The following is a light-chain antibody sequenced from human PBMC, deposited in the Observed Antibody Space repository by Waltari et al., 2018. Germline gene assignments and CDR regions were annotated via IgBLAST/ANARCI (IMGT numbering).Light chain of an antibody. V-gene: IGLV3-21*04. CDR2: YDI. J-gene: IGLJ2*01. CDR3: LGWHSTTDHHGV. CDR1: NIGSKS. Sequence: SYVVTQSPSVSVAPGETARITCGGDNIGSKSVHWYQQRPGQAPVLVISYDIDRPSGIPERFSGSNSGNTATLTISWVEAEDEADYYCLGWHSTTDHHGVFGGGTKLTVL.